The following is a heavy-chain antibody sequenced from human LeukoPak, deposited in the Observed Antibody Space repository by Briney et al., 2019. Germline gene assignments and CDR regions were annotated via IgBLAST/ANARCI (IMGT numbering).Heavy chain of an antibody. CDR2: ISAYNGNT. Sequence: GASVKVSCKASGYTFTSYGISWVRQAPGQGLEWMGWISAYNGNTNYAQKLQGRVTMTTDTSTSTAYMELRSLRSDDTAVYYCARGGRGYSYGLPFDYWGQGTLVTVSS. CDR1: GYTFTSYG. J-gene: IGHJ4*02. V-gene: IGHV1-18*01. D-gene: IGHD5-18*01. CDR3: ARGGRGYSYGLPFDY.